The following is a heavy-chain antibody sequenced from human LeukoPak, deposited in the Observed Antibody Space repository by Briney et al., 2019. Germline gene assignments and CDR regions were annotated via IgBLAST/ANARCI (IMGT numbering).Heavy chain of an antibody. D-gene: IGHD6-13*01. J-gene: IGHJ6*02. CDR3: ASTGIAAGSKLYYYGMDV. CDR1: GGTFSSYA. V-gene: IGHV1-69*05. Sequence: SVKVSCKASGGTFSSYAISWVRQAPGQGLEWMGGIIPIFGTANYAQKFQGRVTITTDESTSTAYMELSSLRSEDTAVYYCASTGIAAGSKLYYYGMDVWGQGTTVTVSS. CDR2: IIPIFGTA.